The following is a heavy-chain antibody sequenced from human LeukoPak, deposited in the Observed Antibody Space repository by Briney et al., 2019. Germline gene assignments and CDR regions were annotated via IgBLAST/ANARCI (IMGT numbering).Heavy chain of an antibody. CDR1: EFTFTSYE. V-gene: IGHV3-23*01. CDR2: ISGSDGST. J-gene: IGHJ4*02. Sequence: GGSLRLSCAHSEFTFTSYELNWVRQAPGEGLEWVSTISGSDGSTYYADSVKGRFTISRDNSKNTLYLQMNSLRAEDTALYYCAKDLYGDYHPDYWGQGTLVTVSS. CDR3: AKDLYGDYHPDY. D-gene: IGHD4-17*01.